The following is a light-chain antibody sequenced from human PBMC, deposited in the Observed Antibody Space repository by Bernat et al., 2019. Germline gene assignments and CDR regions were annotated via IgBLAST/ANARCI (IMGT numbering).Light chain of an antibody. CDR3: QVWDSNSDHYV. J-gene: IGLJ1*01. V-gene: IGLV3-21*04. Sequence: SYVLTQPPSVSVAPGQTATITCGGNNIGTKSVNWYQQKPGQAPVLVMYSDSGRPSGIPERISGSNSGNTATLTISRVEAGDEADYCCQVWDSNSDHYVFGPGSKVTVL. CDR2: SDS. CDR1: NIGTKS.